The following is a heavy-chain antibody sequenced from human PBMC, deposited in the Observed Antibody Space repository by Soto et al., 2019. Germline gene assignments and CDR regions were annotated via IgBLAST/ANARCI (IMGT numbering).Heavy chain of an antibody. CDR2: ISGSGGST. Sequence: PGGSLRLSCAASGFTFSSYAMSWVRQAPGKGLEWVSAISGSGGSTYYEDSVKGRFTISRDNSKNTLYLQMNSLSAEDTAVYYWAKAPYYYDSSGPPVPVYFGYWGQGTLVTVS. V-gene: IGHV3-23*01. CDR1: GFTFSSYA. J-gene: IGHJ4*02. CDR3: AKAPYYYDSSGPPVPVYFGY. D-gene: IGHD3-22*01.